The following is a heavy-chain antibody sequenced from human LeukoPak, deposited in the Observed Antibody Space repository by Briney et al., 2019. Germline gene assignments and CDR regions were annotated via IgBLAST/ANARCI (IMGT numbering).Heavy chain of an antibody. D-gene: IGHD1-26*01. Sequence: SETLSLTCTVSGGFIRSYNWNWIRQPPGKGLEWIGPISETGSTNYNSSLENRITLSLDTSKSQISLNLRSATVADTAVYYCARQDALGKFPPPYYMDVWGRGTTVIVS. V-gene: IGHV4-59*08. CDR1: GGFIRSYN. J-gene: IGHJ6*03. CDR3: ARQDALGKFPPPYYMDV. CDR2: ISETGST.